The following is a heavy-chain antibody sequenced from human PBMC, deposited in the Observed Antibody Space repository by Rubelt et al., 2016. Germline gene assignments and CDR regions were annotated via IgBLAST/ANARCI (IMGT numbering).Heavy chain of an antibody. J-gene: IGHJ5*02. Sequence: QVQLVQSGAEVKKPGASVKVSCKASGYTFTSYAMHWVRQAPGQRLEWMGWINAGNGTTKYSQKFQGRVTITRDTAASTADMGLSSLRSEDTAVYYCARVIWGSGWSNNWFDPWGQGTLVTVSS. CDR1: GYTFTSYA. D-gene: IGHD6-19*01. V-gene: IGHV1-3*01. CDR2: INAGNGTT. CDR3: ARVIWGSGWSNNWFDP.